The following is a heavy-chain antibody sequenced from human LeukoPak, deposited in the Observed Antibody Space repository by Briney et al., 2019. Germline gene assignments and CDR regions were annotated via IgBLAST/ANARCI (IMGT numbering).Heavy chain of an antibody. CDR3: ARDSYGDANFDS. D-gene: IGHD4-17*01. V-gene: IGHV3-21*04. J-gene: IGHJ4*02. Sequence: GGSLRLSCAASGFTFSGYTMNWVRQAPGKGLEWVSSISRSSTYIYYADSVEGRFTISRDNAKNSLYLQMNSLRAEDTAVYYCARDSYGDANFDSWGQGTLVTVSS. CDR1: GFTFSGYT. CDR2: ISRSSTYI.